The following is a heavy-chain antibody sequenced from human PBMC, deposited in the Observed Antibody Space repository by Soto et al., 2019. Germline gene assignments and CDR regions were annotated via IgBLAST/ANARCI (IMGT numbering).Heavy chain of an antibody. J-gene: IGHJ6*02. Sequence: SETLSLGCTVSGDSVSSGDYFWSWLLQSPGKRLEWIAYIYYSGSTNYNPSLKSRATISVDTSKSQVSLTLTSMTAADAALYYCARSPNYYYYGFDVWGQGTAVTVSS. V-gene: IGHV4-61*08. CDR1: GDSVSSGDYF. D-gene: IGHD3-10*01. CDR2: IYYSGST. CDR3: ARSPNYYYYGFDV.